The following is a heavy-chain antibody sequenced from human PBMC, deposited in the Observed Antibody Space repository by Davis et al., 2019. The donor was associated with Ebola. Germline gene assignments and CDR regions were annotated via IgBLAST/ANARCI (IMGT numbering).Heavy chain of an antibody. CDR3: VRTTYGAPEY. V-gene: IGHV3-74*01. D-gene: IGHD4-17*01. Sequence: PGGSLRLSCAASGFTFSSYWMYWVRQAPGKGLVWVSRISNDGSSANYADSVKGRFTISRDNAKNTLYLQMNSLRAEDTAVYYCVRTTYGAPEYWGQGTLVTVSS. CDR2: ISNDGSSA. J-gene: IGHJ4*02. CDR1: GFTFSSYW.